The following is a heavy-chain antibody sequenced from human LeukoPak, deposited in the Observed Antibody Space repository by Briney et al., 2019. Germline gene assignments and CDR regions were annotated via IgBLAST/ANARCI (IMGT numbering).Heavy chain of an antibody. Sequence: GGSLRLSCAASGFTLSSYGMHWVRQAPGKGLEWVAFIRYDGSNKYYADSVKGRFTISRDNSKNTLYLQMNSLRAEDTAVYYCAKSEAYCGGDCWLDYWGQGTLVSVSS. CDR1: GFTLSSYG. J-gene: IGHJ4*02. CDR3: AKSEAYCGGDCWLDY. CDR2: IRYDGSNK. V-gene: IGHV3-30*02. D-gene: IGHD2-21*02.